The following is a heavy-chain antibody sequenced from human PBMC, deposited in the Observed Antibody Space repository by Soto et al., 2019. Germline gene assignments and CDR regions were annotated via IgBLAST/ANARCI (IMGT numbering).Heavy chain of an antibody. J-gene: IGHJ3*02. D-gene: IGHD3-9*01. CDR3: ARIDYFAGAFDI. Sequence: PSETLSLTCTVSGGSISSGDYYWSWIRQPPGKGLEWIGYIYYSGSTYYNPSLKSRVTISVDTSKNQFSLKLSSVTAADTAVYYCARIDYFAGAFDIWGQGTMVTVSS. V-gene: IGHV4-30-4*01. CDR2: IYYSGST. CDR1: GGSISSGDYY.